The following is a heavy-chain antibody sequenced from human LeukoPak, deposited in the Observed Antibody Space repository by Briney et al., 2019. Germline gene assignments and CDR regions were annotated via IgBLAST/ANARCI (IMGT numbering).Heavy chain of an antibody. CDR3: ARLLGHCSSTSCDPLDY. Sequence: PSETLSLTCAVYGGSFSGYYWSWIRQPPGKGLEWIGEINHSGSTNYNPSLKSRVTISVDTSKNQFSLKLSSVTAADTAVYYCARLLGHCSSTSCDPLDYWGQGTLVTVSS. D-gene: IGHD2-2*01. CDR1: GGSFSGYY. CDR2: INHSGST. J-gene: IGHJ4*02. V-gene: IGHV4-34*01.